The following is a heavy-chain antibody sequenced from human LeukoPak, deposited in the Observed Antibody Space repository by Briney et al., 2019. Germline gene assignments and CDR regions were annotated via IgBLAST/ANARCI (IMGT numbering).Heavy chain of an antibody. CDR2: MNPNSGNT. CDR3: ARIGTRYSYGYGRNWFDP. J-gene: IGHJ5*02. CDR1: GYTFTSYD. V-gene: IGHV1-8*01. D-gene: IGHD5-18*01. Sequence: ASVKVSCKASGYTFTSYDINWVRQATGQGLEWMGWMNPNSGNTGYAQKFQGRDTMTRNTSISTAYMELSSLRSEDTAVYYCARIGTRYSYGYGRNWFDPWGQGTLVTVSS.